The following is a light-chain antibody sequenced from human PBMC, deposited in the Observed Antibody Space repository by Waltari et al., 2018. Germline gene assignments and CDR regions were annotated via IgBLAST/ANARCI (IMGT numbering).Light chain of an antibody. CDR1: QGVSND. CDR2: SAS. Sequence: DIQMTQSPSSLSASVGDRVTITCRASQGVSNDLAWFQQKPGKAPNSLIYSASNLHSGFPSRCSGSGSGTDFTLTICSLQSDDFATYYCQQYRNDPVTVGGGTKLEIK. V-gene: IGKV1-16*01. J-gene: IGKJ4*02. CDR3: QQYRNDPVT.